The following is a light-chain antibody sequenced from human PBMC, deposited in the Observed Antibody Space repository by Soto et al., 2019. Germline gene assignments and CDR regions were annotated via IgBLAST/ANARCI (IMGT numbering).Light chain of an antibody. V-gene: IGKV3-15*01. J-gene: IGKJ2*01. CDR1: QSVSSN. CDR3: QQYNNWPPYT. Sequence: EIVMTQSPATLSVSPGERATLSCRASQSVSSNLAWYQQKPGQAPRLLIYGASTRATGIPARFSGSGSRTECTLTISSLQSEDFAVYYCQQYNNWPPYTFGQGTKLEIK. CDR2: GAS.